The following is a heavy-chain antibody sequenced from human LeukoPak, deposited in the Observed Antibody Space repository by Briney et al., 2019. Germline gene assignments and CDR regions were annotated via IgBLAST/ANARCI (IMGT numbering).Heavy chain of an antibody. CDR1: GGTFSSYA. CDR2: INPSGGST. J-gene: IGHJ4*02. Sequence: GASVTVSCKASGGTFSSYAISWVRQAPGQGLEWMGIINPSGGSTSYAQKFQGRVTMTRDTSTSTVYMELSSLRSEDTAVYYCARDLWGATLVDYWGQGTLVTVSS. CDR3: ARDLWGATLVDY. V-gene: IGHV1-46*01. D-gene: IGHD1-26*01.